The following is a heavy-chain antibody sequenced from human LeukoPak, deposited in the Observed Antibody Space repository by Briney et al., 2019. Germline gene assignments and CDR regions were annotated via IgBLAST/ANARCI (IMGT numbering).Heavy chain of an antibody. D-gene: IGHD4-17*01. CDR2: IWYDGSNK. Sequence: PGGSLRLSCAASGFTFSSYGMHGVRQAPGKGLEWVAVIWYDGSNKYYADSVKGRFTISRDNSKNTLYLQMNSLRAEDTAVYYCARDRAVTKNGAIDYWGQGTLVTVSS. V-gene: IGHV3-33*01. J-gene: IGHJ4*02. CDR3: ARDRAVTKNGAIDY. CDR1: GFTFSSYG.